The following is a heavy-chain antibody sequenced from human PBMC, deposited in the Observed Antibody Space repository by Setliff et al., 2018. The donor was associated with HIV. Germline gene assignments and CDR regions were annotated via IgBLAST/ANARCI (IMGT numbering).Heavy chain of an antibody. CDR2: VYSTGST. D-gene: IGHD7-27*01. CDR1: GGSIENLY. CDR3: ASTSMGMTRRPIWYYHMDV. V-gene: IGHV4-59*11. Sequence: SETLSLTCTVSGGSIENLYWTWIRQPSGRGLEWIGYVYSTGSTKYNPSHKSRATMSDDTSKNQISLTLTSVSAADTAVYYCASTSMGMTRRPIWYYHMDVWGHGITVTVSS. J-gene: IGHJ6*03.